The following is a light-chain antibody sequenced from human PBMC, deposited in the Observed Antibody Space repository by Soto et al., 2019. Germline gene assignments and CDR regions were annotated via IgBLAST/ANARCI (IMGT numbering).Light chain of an antibody. CDR3: SSYTRSSSVV. Sequence: QSVLTQPASVSGSPGQSITISCTGTSSDIGGYNYVSWHQQHPGKAPKLMIYDVSNRPSGVSNRFSGSKSGNTASLTISGLQAEDEADYYCSSYTRSSSVVFGGGTKVTVL. J-gene: IGLJ3*02. V-gene: IGLV2-14*01. CDR2: DVS. CDR1: SSDIGGYNY.